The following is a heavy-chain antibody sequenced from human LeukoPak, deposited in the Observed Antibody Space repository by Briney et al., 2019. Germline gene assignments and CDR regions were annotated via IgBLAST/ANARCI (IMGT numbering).Heavy chain of an antibody. V-gene: IGHV1-24*01. CDR1: GYTLTELS. Sequence: ASVKVSCKVSGYTLTELSMHWVRQAPGKGLEWMGGFDPEDGETIYAQKFQGRVTMTEDTSTDTAYMELSSLRSEDTAVYYCATQMSGVYCSSTSCSIDYWGQGTLVTVSS. CDR3: ATQMSGVYCSSTSCSIDY. CDR2: FDPEDGET. J-gene: IGHJ4*02. D-gene: IGHD2-2*01.